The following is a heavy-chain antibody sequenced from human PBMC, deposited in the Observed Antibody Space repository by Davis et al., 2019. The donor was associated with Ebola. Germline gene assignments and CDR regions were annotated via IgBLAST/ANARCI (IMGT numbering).Heavy chain of an antibody. CDR3: ARGYGSGRHFDY. Sequence: GESLKISCAASGFVFSSYVMSWVRRAPGKGLEWVSTLGLSADTYYADSVKGRFTISRDNAKNSLYLQMNSLTDEDTAIYYCARGYGSGRHFDYWGQGTLVTVSS. J-gene: IGHJ4*02. CDR1: GFVFSSYV. CDR2: LGLSADT. D-gene: IGHD3-10*01. V-gene: IGHV3-23*01.